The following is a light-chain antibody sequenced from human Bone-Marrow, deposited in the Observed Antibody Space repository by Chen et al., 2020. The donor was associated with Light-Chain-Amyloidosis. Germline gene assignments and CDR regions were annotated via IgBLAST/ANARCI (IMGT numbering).Light chain of an antibody. CDR1: SSDVGGDNH. J-gene: IGLJ1*01. V-gene: IGLV2-14*01. CDR3: SSYTITNTLV. CDR2: EVP. Sequence: QSALTPPASVSGSPGQSLTISCTGTSSDVGGDNHVSWYQQHPDKAPKLMIYEVPNRPSWFPDRFSGSKSDNTASLTISGLQTEDEADYFCSSYTITNTLVFGSGTRVTVL.